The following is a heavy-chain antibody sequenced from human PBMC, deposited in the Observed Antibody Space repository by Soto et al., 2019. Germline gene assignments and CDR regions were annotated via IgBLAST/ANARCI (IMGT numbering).Heavy chain of an antibody. Sequence: SVKVSCKASGYTLTSYGICWVRQAHGHGLEWMGWTTASTGNTNYAQKLEGRVTMTTDTSTSTADMQLRSLRSDDTAVYYCARSVGPTPYYYYGMDVWGQWTTVTVSS. CDR3: ARSVGPTPYYYYGMDV. D-gene: IGHD1-26*01. J-gene: IGHJ6*02. CDR2: TTASTGNT. V-gene: IGHV1-18*04. CDR1: GYTLTSYG.